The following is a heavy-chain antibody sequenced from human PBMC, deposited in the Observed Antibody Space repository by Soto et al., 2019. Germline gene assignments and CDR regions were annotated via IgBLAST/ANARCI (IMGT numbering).Heavy chain of an antibody. D-gene: IGHD3-9*01. CDR3: ARHPYDILTGYYYYFDY. J-gene: IGHJ4*02. V-gene: IGHV4-39*01. CDR1: GGSISSSSYY. CDR2: IYYSGST. Sequence: SETLSLTCTVSGGSISSSSYYWGWIRQPPGKGLEWIGSIYYSGSTYYNPSLKSRVTISVDTSKNQFSLKLSSVTAADTAVYYCARHPYDILTGYYYYFDYWGQGTLVTVSS.